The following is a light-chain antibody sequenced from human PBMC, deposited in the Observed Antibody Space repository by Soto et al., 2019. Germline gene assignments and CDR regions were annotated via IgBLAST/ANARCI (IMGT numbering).Light chain of an antibody. J-gene: IGKJ5*01. CDR2: KVS. Sequence: DSVMTQSPLSLPVTLGQPASIXXRSXQSLVHSDGIAYFGWFQQRPGRSPRXXIYKVSNRDSGVPARFSGSGSGTDFALKISRVEAEDVGVYYCMQGTHWPITFGQGTRLEIK. CDR1: QSLVHSDGIAY. V-gene: IGKV2-30*02. CDR3: MQGTHWPIT.